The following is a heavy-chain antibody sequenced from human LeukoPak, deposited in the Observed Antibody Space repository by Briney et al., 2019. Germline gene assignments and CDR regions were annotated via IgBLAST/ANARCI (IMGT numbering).Heavy chain of an antibody. D-gene: IGHD2-15*01. V-gene: IGHV4-59*01. J-gene: IGHJ6*03. CDR3: ARGGRAYCSGDSCYSTLHYYYYMDV. Sequence: SQTLSLTCTVSGGFINNYYWSWIRQPPGKGLEWIGYIYSSGSTNYNPSLESRVTISVDTSKNQFSLQLSSVTAADTAVYYCARGGRAYCSGDSCYSTLHYYYYMDVWGKGTTVTVSS. CDR2: IYSSGST. CDR1: GGFINNYY.